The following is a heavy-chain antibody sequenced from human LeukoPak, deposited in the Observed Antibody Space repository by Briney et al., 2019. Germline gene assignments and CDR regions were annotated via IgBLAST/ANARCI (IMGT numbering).Heavy chain of an antibody. CDR1: EFIFSGYW. D-gene: IGHD6-13*01. V-gene: IGHV3-7*01. CDR2: IKQDGSNK. CDR3: AREGFVGAADY. Sequence: PGGSLRLSCAASEFIFSGYWMNWVRQAPGKGLEWVGCIKQDGSNKQYADSVKGRFTISRDNAKNSLYLQMNSLRVEDTAVYYCAREGFVGAADYWGQGTLVTVSS. J-gene: IGHJ4*02.